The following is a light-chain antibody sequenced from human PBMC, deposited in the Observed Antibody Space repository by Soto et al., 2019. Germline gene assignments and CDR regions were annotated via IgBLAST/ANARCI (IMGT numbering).Light chain of an antibody. CDR1: ESVINY. CDR3: QKYNSGPWT. Sequence: DLLMTQSPYSLSASLGDRVTITCRASESVINYLAWYQHKPGKGPRLLIYGASTMETGIPARFSGGGSETEFTLTINSLQSEDVAVYYCQKYNSGPWTFGQGTKVDIK. CDR2: GAS. V-gene: IGKV1-27*01. J-gene: IGKJ1*01.